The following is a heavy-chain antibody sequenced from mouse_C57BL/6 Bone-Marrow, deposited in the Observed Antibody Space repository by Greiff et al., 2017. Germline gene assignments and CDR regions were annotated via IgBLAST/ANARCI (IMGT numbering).Heavy chain of an antibody. CDR2: IDPSDSYT. J-gene: IGHJ1*03. V-gene: IGHV1-69*01. D-gene: IGHD4-1*01. Sequence: QVQLQQPGAELVMPGASVKLSCKASGYTFTSYWMHWVKQRPGQGLEWIGEIDPSDSYTNYNQKLKGKSTLTVDKSSSTAYMQLSSLTSEDSAVFYCARTSVPNWEYYWYFDVWGTGTTVTVSS. CDR1: GYTFTSYW. CDR3: ARTSVPNWEYYWYFDV.